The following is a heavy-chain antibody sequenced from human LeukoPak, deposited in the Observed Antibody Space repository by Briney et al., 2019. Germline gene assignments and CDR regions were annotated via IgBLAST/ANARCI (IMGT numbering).Heavy chain of an antibody. D-gene: IGHD5-24*01. V-gene: IGHV4-61*08. CDR2: IYNRGST. J-gene: IGHJ4*02. CDR1: GGSVSSNGYF. CDR3: AGLQAHRPLDY. Sequence: SETLSLTCTVSGGSVSSNGYFWNWIRQPPGKGLEWIGYIYNRGSTNYNPSLKSRVTISVDTSNNQFSLKLSSVTAADTAVYFCAGLQAHRPLDYWGQGTLVTVSS.